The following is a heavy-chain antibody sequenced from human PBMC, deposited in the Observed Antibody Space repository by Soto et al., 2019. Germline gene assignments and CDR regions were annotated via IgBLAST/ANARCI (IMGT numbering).Heavy chain of an antibody. D-gene: IGHD2-21*01. Sequence: LGESLKISCKGSGYSFTSYWIGWVRQLPGKGLEWMGIIYPCDSDTRYSPSFQGQVTISADKSISTAYLQWSSLKASDTAMYYCARPISRSGIDYWGQGNLVTVSS. CDR1: GYSFTSYW. CDR2: IYPCDSDT. CDR3: ARPISRSGIDY. V-gene: IGHV5-51*01. J-gene: IGHJ4*02.